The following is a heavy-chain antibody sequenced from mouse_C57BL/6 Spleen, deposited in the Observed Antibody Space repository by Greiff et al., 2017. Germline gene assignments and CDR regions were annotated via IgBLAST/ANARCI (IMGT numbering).Heavy chain of an antibody. CDR1: GYTFTSYW. J-gene: IGHJ1*03. Sequence: VQLQQPGAELVKPGASVKMSCKASGYTFTSYWITWVKQRPGQGLEWIGDIYPGSGSTNYNEKFKSKATLTVDTSSSTAYMQLSSLTSEDSAVYYCARVSITTEWDFDVWGTGTTVTVSS. CDR2: IYPGSGST. V-gene: IGHV1-55*01. CDR3: ARVSITTEWDFDV. D-gene: IGHD1-2*01.